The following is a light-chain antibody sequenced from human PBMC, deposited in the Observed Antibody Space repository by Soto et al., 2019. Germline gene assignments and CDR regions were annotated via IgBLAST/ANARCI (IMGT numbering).Light chain of an antibody. CDR1: SSDVGGYNY. Sequence: QSALTQPASVSGSPGQSITISCTGTSSDVGGYNYVSWYQQSPGKAPRLIIYEVSSRPSGISNRFSGSKSGNTASLTISGLQAEDEADYYCSSYTTSTILGVFGGGTKLTVL. J-gene: IGLJ3*02. V-gene: IGLV2-14*01. CDR2: EVS. CDR3: SSYTTSTILGV.